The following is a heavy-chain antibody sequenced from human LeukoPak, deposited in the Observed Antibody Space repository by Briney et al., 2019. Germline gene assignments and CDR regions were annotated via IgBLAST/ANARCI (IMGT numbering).Heavy chain of an antibody. CDR2: INDSGRI. D-gene: IGHD6-6*01. CDR1: GVSFSGYY. V-gene: IGHV4-34*01. Sequence: SETLSLTCAVYGVSFSGYYWTWIRQPPGKGLEWIGEINDSGRINYNPSPRSRITMSLDTSKNQFSLTLSSVTAADTAVYYCARGLSGQQLVWPLAYFDSWGQGTLVTVSS. J-gene: IGHJ4*02. CDR3: ARGLSGQQLVWPLAYFDS.